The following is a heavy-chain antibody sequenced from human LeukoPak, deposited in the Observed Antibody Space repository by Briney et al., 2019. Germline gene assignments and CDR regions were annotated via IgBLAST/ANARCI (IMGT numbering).Heavy chain of an antibody. CDR2: INHTGST. V-gene: IGHV4-34*01. Sequence: SETLSLTCGFYGESFSDYYWGWIRQPPGKGLEWIGKINHTGSTNYNPSLKSRVTISVDTSRNQFSLRLTSVTAADTAVYYCAGRFLEWLLDYWGQGTLVTVSS. CDR3: AGRFLEWLLDY. J-gene: IGHJ4*02. D-gene: IGHD3-3*01. CDR1: GESFSDYY.